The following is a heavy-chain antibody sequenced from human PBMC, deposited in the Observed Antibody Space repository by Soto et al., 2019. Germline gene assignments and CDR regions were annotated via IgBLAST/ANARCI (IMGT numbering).Heavy chain of an antibody. CDR2: INHSGST. CDR1: GGSFSGYY. Sequence: SETLSLTCAVYGGSFSGYYWSWIRQPPGKGLEWIGEINHSGSTNYNPSLKSRVTISVDTSKNQFSLKLSSVTAADTAVYYCARARRVAVAGTYFQHWGQGTXVTVSS. V-gene: IGHV4-34*01. D-gene: IGHD6-19*01. CDR3: ARARRVAVAGTYFQH. J-gene: IGHJ1*01.